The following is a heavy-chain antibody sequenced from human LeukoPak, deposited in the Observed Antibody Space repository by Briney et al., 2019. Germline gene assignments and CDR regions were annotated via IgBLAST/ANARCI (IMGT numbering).Heavy chain of an antibody. CDR1: GGSISSGDYY. CDR3: ARLGRQQLVRPRDY. V-gene: IGHV4-39*01. J-gene: IGHJ4*02. Sequence: PSETLSLTCTVSGGSISSGDYYWGWIRQPPGKGLEWIGSIYYSGSTYYNPSLKSRVTISVDTSKNQFSLKLSSVTAADTAVYYCARLGRQQLVRPRDYWGQGTLVTVSS. CDR2: IYYSGST. D-gene: IGHD6-13*01.